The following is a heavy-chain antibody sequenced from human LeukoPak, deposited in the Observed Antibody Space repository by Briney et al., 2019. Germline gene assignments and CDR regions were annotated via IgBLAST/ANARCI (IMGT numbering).Heavy chain of an antibody. CDR2: INPNSGGT. J-gene: IGHJ4*02. V-gene: IGHV1-2*02. CDR3: ARAVLGYYGSGRNLDY. Sequence: ASVKVSCKASGYTFTGYYMHWVRQAPGQGLEWMGWINPNSGGTNYAQKFQGRVTMTRDTSISTAYMELSRLRSDDTAVYYCARAVLGYYGSGRNLDYWGQGTLVTVSS. CDR1: GYTFTGYY. D-gene: IGHD3-10*01.